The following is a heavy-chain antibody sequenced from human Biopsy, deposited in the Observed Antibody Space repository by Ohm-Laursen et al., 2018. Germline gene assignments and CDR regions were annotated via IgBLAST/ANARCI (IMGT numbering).Heavy chain of an antibody. CDR2: FAPENGKT. V-gene: IGHV1-24*01. CDR3: AADINVWNVNY. J-gene: IGHJ4*02. Sequence: ASVKVSCKVSGYTLTELSKHWVRQAPGKGLEWMGGFAPENGKTVYAQNFQARVSMTEDTSTDTAYMELRSLRSEDTAVYYCAADINVWNVNYWGQGTQVTVSS. D-gene: IGHD1-1*01. CDR1: GYTLTELS.